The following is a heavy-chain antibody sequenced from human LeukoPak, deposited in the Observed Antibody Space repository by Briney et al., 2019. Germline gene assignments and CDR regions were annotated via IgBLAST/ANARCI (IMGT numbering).Heavy chain of an antibody. J-gene: IGHJ5*02. CDR3: ARTYYDFWSGYYLTGFDP. D-gene: IGHD3-3*01. Sequence: GESLKISCKGSGYSFTSYWIGWVRQMPGKGLEWMGIIYPGDSDTRYSPSFQGQVTISADKSISTAYLQWSSLKASDTAMYYCARTYYDFWSGYYLTGFDPWGQGTLVTVSS. V-gene: IGHV5-51*01. CDR2: IYPGDSDT. CDR1: GYSFTSYW.